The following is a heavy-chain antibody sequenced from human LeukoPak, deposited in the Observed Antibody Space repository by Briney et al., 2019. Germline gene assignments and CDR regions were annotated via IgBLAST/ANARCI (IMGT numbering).Heavy chain of an antibody. CDR1: GFSFSDYD. D-gene: IGHD2-2*02. CDR3: AREGYSDAFDI. Sequence: PGGSLRLSCAASGFSFSDYDMHWVRQAPGKGLEWVSSISSSSSYIYYADSVKGRFTISRDNAKNSLYLQMNSLRAEDTAVYYCAREGYSDAFDIWGQGTMVTVSS. J-gene: IGHJ3*02. CDR2: ISSSSSYI. V-gene: IGHV3-21*01.